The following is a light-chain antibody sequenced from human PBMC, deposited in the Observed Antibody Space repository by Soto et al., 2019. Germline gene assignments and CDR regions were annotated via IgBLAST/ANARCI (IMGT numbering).Light chain of an antibody. CDR2: DVS. CDR1: SSDVGGYNY. J-gene: IGLJ1*01. CDR3: SSYTSSRYV. V-gene: IGLV2-14*01. Sequence: QSALAQPASVSGSPGQSITISCTGTSSDVGGYNYVSWYQQHPGKAPKLMIYDVSNRPSGVSNRFSGSKPGNTASLTISGLQAEDEADYYCSSYTSSRYVFGTGTKVTVL.